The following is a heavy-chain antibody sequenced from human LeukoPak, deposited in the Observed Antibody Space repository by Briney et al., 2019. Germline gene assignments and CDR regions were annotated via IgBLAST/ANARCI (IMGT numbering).Heavy chain of an antibody. D-gene: IGHD3-3*01. CDR1: GFTLSSYW. Sequence: GGSLRLSCAASGFTLSSYWMSWVRQAPGKGLEWVANIKQDGSEKYYVDSVKGRFTISRDNAKNSLYLQMNSLRAEDTAVYYCARDLEWSRRKQRLTPAAFDIWGQGTMVTVSS. CDR3: ARDLEWSRRKQRLTPAAFDI. J-gene: IGHJ3*02. V-gene: IGHV3-7*01. CDR2: IKQDGSEK.